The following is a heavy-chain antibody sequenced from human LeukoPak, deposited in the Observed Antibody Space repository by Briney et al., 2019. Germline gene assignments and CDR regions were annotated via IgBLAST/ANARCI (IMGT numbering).Heavy chain of an antibody. CDR2: ISGSGGGT. V-gene: IGHV3-23*01. D-gene: IGHD2-15*01. CDR1: GFTFSSYA. Sequence: GGSLRLSWAASGFTFSSYAMSWVRQAPEKGLEWVSAISGSGGGTYYADSVKGRFTISRDNSKNTLYLQMNSLRTEDTAVYYCAKKGYCSGGSCYGLDYWGQGTLVTVSS. J-gene: IGHJ4*02. CDR3: AKKGYCSGGSCYGLDY.